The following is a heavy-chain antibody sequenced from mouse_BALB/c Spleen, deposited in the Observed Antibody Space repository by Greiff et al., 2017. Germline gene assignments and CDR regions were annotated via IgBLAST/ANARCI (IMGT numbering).Heavy chain of an antibody. J-gene: IGHJ3*01. CDR1: GYTFTSYY. V-gene: IGHV1S81*02. CDR3: TRWGEFAY. CDR2: INPSNGGT. Sequence: QVQLQQSGAELVKPGASVKLSCKASGYTFTSYYMYWVKQRPGQGLEWIGEINPSNGGTNFNEKFKSKATLTVDKSSSTAYMQLSSLTSEDSAVYYCTRWGEFAYWGQGTLVTVSA.